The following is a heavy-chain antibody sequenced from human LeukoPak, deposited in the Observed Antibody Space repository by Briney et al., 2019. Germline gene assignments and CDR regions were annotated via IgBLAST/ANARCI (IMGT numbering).Heavy chain of an antibody. V-gene: IGHV4-34*01. D-gene: IGHD4-11*01. CDR3: ARGFDYIYYYGMDV. CDR1: GGSFSGYY. CDR2: INHSGST. J-gene: IGHJ6*02. Sequence: SETLSLTCAVYGGSFSGYYWSWIRKPPGKGLEWIGEINHSGSTNYNPSLKSRVTISVDTSKNQFSLKLSSVTAADTAVYYCARGFDYIYYYGMDVWGQGTTVTVSS.